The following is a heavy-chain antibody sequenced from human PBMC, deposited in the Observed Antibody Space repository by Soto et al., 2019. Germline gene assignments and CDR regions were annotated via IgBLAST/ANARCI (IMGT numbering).Heavy chain of an antibody. V-gene: IGHV3-66*01. CDR1: GLTVSTNY. J-gene: IGHJ4*02. D-gene: IGHD5-18*01. CDR3: ARAYWIQGYGAGTYFDY. Sequence: EVQLVESGGGLVQPGGSLRLSCAVSGLTVSTNYMSWVRQAPGKGLEWVSVIYSGSTTHYADSVKGRFTISRDSSKNTLYLQMNSLRVEDTAVYYCARAYWIQGYGAGTYFDYWGLGILVTVSS. CDR2: IYSGSTT.